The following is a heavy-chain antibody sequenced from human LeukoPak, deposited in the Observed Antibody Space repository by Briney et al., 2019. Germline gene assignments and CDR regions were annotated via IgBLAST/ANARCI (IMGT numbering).Heavy chain of an antibody. V-gene: IGHV3-48*02. CDR1: GFTFSIHG. J-gene: IGHJ6*02. CDR2: IINSGGTT. Sequence: PWGSLRLSCAASGFTFSIHGMNWVRQTPGKGLEWVAYIINSGGTTYYADSVQGRFTISVDNAKNSLYLQMNSLRDEDTAVYYGARVGRGLYSMDVWGQGTTVTVSS. D-gene: IGHD3-10*01. CDR3: ARVGRGLYSMDV.